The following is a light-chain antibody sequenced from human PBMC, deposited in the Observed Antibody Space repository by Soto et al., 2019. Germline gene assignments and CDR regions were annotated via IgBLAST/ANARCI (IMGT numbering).Light chain of an antibody. CDR1: SSDVGSYNL. CDR2: AVS. J-gene: IGLJ1*01. V-gene: IGLV2-23*02. Sequence: QSVLTQPASVSGSPGQSITISCTGTSSDVGSYNLDSWYQQHPGKAPKLMIYAVSKRPSGVSNRISGSKSGNTASLTISGLQAEDEADYYCCSYAGSSTPFVFGTGTKVTV. CDR3: CSYAGSSTPFV.